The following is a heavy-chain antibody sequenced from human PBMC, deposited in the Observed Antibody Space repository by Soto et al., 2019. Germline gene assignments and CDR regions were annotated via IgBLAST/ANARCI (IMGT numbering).Heavy chain of an antibody. CDR3: ARTHCSSTRCYVGSWDY. D-gene: IGHD2-2*01. J-gene: IGHJ4*02. Sequence: ASVKVSCKASGYTFNGYYMHWVRQAPGQGLEWMGWINPNSGGTNYAQNFQGWVTMTRDTSISTAYMELSRLRSDDTAVYYCARTHCSSTRCYVGSWDYWGQGTLDPVSS. CDR2: INPNSGGT. V-gene: IGHV1-2*04. CDR1: GYTFNGYY.